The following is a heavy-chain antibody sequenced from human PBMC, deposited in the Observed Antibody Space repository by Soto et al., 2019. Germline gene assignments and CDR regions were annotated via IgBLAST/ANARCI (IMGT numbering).Heavy chain of an antibody. Sequence: EVQLVESGGGLIHPGGPLRPPVKAPGLKSKTTYLIWVGQSPGKGLEWFSNIYSGADTYYTDSVKGRFTIPRDNSKNTLYLQMNSLRAEDTAIYYCARGGGNYDWFRYFDSWGQGTLVTVSS. CDR1: GLKSKTTY. V-gene: IGHV3-53*01. CDR2: IYSGADT. D-gene: IGHD3-9*01. J-gene: IGHJ4*02. CDR3: ARGGGNYDWFRYFDS.